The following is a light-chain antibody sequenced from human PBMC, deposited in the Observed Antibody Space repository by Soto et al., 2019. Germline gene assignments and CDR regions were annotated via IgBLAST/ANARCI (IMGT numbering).Light chain of an antibody. CDR3: QQYNNWPPWT. CDR1: QSVRSSY. J-gene: IGKJ1*01. V-gene: IGKV3-15*01. Sequence: ENVLTQSPAPLSLSPGERATLSCMASQSVRSSYLAWYQQKPGQAPRLLIYGASTRATGIPARFSGSGSGTEFTLTISSLQSEDFAVYYCQQYNNWPPWTFGQGTKVDIK. CDR2: GAS.